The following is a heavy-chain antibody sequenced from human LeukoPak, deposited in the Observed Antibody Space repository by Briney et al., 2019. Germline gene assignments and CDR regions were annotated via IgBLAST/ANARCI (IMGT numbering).Heavy chain of an antibody. D-gene: IGHD3-10*01. CDR3: ARPYYYGSGNYYNWYLDL. J-gene: IGHJ2*01. CDR1: GDSINNYY. Sequence: PSETLSLTCTVSGDSINNYYWSWIRQPPGKGLEYFGYIYYSGSTNYNPSLKSRVTMSVDTSKNQFSLKLSSVTVADTAVYYCARPYYYGSGNYYNWYLDLWGRGTLVTVSS. V-gene: IGHV4-59*01. CDR2: IYYSGST.